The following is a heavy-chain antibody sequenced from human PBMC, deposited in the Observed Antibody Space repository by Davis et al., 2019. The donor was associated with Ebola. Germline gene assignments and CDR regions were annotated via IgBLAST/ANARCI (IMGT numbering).Heavy chain of an antibody. D-gene: IGHD1-14*01. Sequence: MPSETLSLTCTVSGGSISSSSYYWGWIRQPPGKGLEWIGSIYYSGSTYYNPSLKSRVTISVDTSKNQFSLKLSSVTAADTAVYYCARWTPGGREFDYWAQGTLVTVSS. CDR2: IYYSGST. CDR3: ARWTPGGREFDY. J-gene: IGHJ4*02. V-gene: IGHV4-39*01. CDR1: GGSISSSSYY.